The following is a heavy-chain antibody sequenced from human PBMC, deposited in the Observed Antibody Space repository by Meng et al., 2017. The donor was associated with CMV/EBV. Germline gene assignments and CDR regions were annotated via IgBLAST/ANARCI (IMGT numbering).Heavy chain of an antibody. J-gene: IGHJ5*02. CDR3: ARIDSSGYYYNWFDP. Sequence: SGYRVPSYWFGWVRQMPGKGLGWMGISYPGNTDARCSQSFQGQVTISADKSISTAYLQWSSLKASDTAMYYCARIDSSGYYYNWFDPWGQGTLVTVSS. D-gene: IGHD3-22*01. CDR1: GYRVPSYW. V-gene: IGHV5-51*01. CDR2: SYPGNTDA.